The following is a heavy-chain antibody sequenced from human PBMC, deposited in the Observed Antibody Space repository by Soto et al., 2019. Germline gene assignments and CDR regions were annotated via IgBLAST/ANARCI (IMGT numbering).Heavy chain of an antibody. D-gene: IGHD1-26*01. J-gene: IGHJ4*02. V-gene: IGHV1-18*01. CDR1: GYSFTTYG. CDR2: IGVYNGNT. Sequence: QVQLVQSGAEVKKPGASVKVSCTASGYSFTTYGITWVRQAPGQGLEWMGWIGVYNGNTRYAEKSQGRVTMTTDIPATTVYMELKSLRSDDTAVFYCARESGSYYGIDYWGQGTLVTVSS. CDR3: ARESGSYYGIDY.